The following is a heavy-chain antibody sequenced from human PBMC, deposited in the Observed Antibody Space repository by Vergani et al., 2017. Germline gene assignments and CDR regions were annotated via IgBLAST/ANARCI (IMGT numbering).Heavy chain of an antibody. Sequence: QVQLVESGGGVVQPGRSLRLSCAASGFTFSSYGMHWVRQAPGKGLEWVAVISYDGSNKYYADSVKGRFTISRDNSKNTLYLQMNSLRAEDTAVYYCAKDKVTRFDYWGQGTLVTVSS. D-gene: IGHD2-21*02. J-gene: IGHJ4*02. CDR2: ISYDGSNK. V-gene: IGHV3-30*18. CDR1: GFTFSSYG. CDR3: AKDKVTRFDY.